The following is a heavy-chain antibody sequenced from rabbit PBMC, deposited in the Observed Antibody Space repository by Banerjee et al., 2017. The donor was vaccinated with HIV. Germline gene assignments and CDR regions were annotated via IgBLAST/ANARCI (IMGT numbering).Heavy chain of an antibody. CDR3: ARDLAGVIGWNFNL. V-gene: IGHV1S45*01. D-gene: IGHD4-1*01. CDR2: IYTGDGST. Sequence: QQQLEESGGGLVKPEGSLTLSCTASGFSFSSSYWICWVRQAPGKGLEWIGCIYTGDGSTWYASWAKGRFTISFDNAQNTVFLQMTSLTAADTATYFCARDLAGVIGWNFNLWGQGTLVTVS. J-gene: IGHJ4*01. CDR1: GFSFSSSYW.